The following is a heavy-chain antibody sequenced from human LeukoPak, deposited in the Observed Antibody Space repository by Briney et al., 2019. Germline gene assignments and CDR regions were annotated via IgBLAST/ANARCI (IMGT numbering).Heavy chain of an antibody. CDR1: GFTFDDYA. CDR2: ISWNSGSI. J-gene: IGHJ3*02. CDR3: AKDMVRGDWDAFDI. D-gene: IGHD3-10*01. Sequence: GGSLRLSCAASGFTFDDYAMHWVRQAPGKGLEWVPGISWNSGSIGYADSVKGRFTISRDNAKNSLYLQMNSLRAEDTALYYCAKDMVRGDWDAFDIWGQGTMVTVSS. V-gene: IGHV3-9*01.